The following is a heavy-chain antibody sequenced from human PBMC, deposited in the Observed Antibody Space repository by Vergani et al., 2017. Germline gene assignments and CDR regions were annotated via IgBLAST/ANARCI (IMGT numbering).Heavy chain of an antibody. D-gene: IGHD6-13*01. CDR1: GGTFSSYT. CDR3: ARGSVAAAGTYYYYGMDV. V-gene: IGHV1-69*02. CDR2: IIPILGIA. J-gene: IGHJ6*02. Sequence: QVQLVQSGAEVKKPGSSVKVSCKASGGTFSSYTISWVRQAPEQGLEWMGWIIPILGIANYAQKFQGRVTITADKSTSTAYMELSSLRSEDTAVYYCARGSVAAAGTYYYYGMDVWGQGTTVTVSS.